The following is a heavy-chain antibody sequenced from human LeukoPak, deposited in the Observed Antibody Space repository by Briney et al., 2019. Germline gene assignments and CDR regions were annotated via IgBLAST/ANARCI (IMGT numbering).Heavy chain of an antibody. D-gene: IGHD3-10*01. CDR1: GGSISNYY. V-gene: IGHV4-59*08. CDR2: IYYSGST. CDR3: ARHPTMVRGVIDWFDP. J-gene: IGHJ5*02. Sequence: ETLSLTCTVSGGSISNYYWSWIRQPPGKGLEWIGYIYYSGSTNYNPSLKSRVTISVDTSKNQFSLKLSSATAADTAVYYCARHPTMVRGVIDWFDPWGQGTLVTVSS.